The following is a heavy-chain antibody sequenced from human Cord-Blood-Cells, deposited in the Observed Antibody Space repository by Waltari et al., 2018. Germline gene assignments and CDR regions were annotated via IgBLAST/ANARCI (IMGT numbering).Heavy chain of an antibody. Sequence: QVQLQQWGAGLLKPSETLSLTCAVYGGSFSGYYWSWIRQPPGKGLEWIWEINHRVITHHNPSLNSRVTISVDTAKNQFSLKLSSVTAADTAVYYCARGGRDIELGRREMWGNYWGQGTLVTVSS. CDR2: INHRVIT. CDR1: GGSFSGYY. D-gene: IGHD7-27*01. J-gene: IGHJ4*02. CDR3: ARGGRDIELGRREMWGNY. V-gene: IGHV4-34*01.